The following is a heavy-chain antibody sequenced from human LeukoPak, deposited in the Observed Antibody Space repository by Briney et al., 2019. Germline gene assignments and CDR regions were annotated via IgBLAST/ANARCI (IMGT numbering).Heavy chain of an antibody. Sequence: ASVKVSCKTSGYTFSTYEINWVRQAAGQGLEWMGWMHPNSGDTDYAQKFQGRVTMTRNTSISTAYMELSSLRSEDTAVYYCARGPISRFKFYALLYWGQGTLVTVSS. CDR1: GYTFSTYE. J-gene: IGHJ4*02. CDR3: ARGPISRFKFYALLY. V-gene: IGHV1-8*01. D-gene: IGHD5/OR15-5a*01. CDR2: MHPNSGDT.